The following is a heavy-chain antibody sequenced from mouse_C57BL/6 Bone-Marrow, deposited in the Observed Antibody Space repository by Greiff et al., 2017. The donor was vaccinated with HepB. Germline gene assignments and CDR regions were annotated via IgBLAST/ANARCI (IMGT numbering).Heavy chain of an antibody. V-gene: IGHV5-17*01. CDR3: ARIYDGYFYAMDY. J-gene: IGHJ4*01. Sequence: DVKLQESGGGLVKPGGSLKLSCAASGFTFSDYGMHWVRQAPEKGLEWVAYISSGSSTIYYADTVKGRFTISRDNAKNTLFLQMTSLRSEDTAMYYCARIYDGYFYAMDYWGQGTSVTVSS. D-gene: IGHD2-3*01. CDR1: GFTFSDYG. CDR2: ISSGSSTI.